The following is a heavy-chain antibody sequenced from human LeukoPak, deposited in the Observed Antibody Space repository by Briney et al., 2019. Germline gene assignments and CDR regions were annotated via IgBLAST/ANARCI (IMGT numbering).Heavy chain of an antibody. CDR1: GFTVSSNY. V-gene: IGHV3-53*01. D-gene: IGHD2-2*01. J-gene: IGHJ4*02. CDR3: AKDAAGSSWPYYFDY. Sequence: GGSLRLSCAASGFTVSSNYMSWVRQAPGKGLEWVSVIYSGGSTYYADSVKGRFTISRDNSKNTLYLQMNSLRAEDTAVYYCAKDAAGSSWPYYFDYWGQGTLVTVSS. CDR2: IYSGGST.